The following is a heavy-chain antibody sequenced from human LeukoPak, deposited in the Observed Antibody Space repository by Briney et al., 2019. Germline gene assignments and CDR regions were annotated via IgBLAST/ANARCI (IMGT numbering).Heavy chain of an antibody. V-gene: IGHV1-18*01. J-gene: IGHJ4*02. CDR1: GYTFTSYG. CDR2: ISAYNGNT. D-gene: IGHD3-3*01. Sequence: ASVKVSCKASGYTFTSYGISWVRQAPGQGLEWMGWISAYNGNTNYAQKLQGRVTMTTDTSTSTAYMELRSLRSDDTAVYYCARVATSYYDFWSGYLYYFDYWGQGTLVTVSS. CDR3: ARVATSYYDFWSGYLYYFDY.